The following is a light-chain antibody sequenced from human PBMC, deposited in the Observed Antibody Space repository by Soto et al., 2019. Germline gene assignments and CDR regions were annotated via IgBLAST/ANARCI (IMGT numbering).Light chain of an antibody. CDR3: QHSYSAPRT. Sequence: DFQMTQSPSSLSASIGARVTITCRASHTISTYLNWYQQRPGKAPKLLIYDASRLQNAVPPRFSGSGSRTDFPLTISNLQPEDFANYYRQHSYSAPRTFGGGTRVESK. CDR2: DAS. V-gene: IGKV1-39*01. CDR1: HTISTY. J-gene: IGKJ4*01.